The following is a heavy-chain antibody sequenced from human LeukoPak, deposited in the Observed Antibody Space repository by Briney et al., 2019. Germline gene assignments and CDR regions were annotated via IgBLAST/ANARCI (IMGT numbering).Heavy chain of an antibody. J-gene: IGHJ4*02. CDR1: GGSFSGYY. D-gene: IGHD3-22*01. CDR2: INHSGST. V-gene: IGHV4-34*01. Sequence: SETLSLTCAVYGGSFSGYYWSWIRQPPGKGLEWIGEINHSGSTNYNPPLKSRVTISVDTSKNQLSLKLSSVTAAATAVYYCARGGSYDSSGYAYDYWGQGTLVTVSS. CDR3: ARGGSYDSSGYAYDY.